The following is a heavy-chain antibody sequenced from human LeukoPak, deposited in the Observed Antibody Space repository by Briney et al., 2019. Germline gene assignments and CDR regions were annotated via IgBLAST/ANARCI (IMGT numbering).Heavy chain of an antibody. J-gene: IGHJ5*02. CDR3: ARVGTTGTGGFDP. V-gene: IGHV3-74*01. CDR2: INSDGSST. Sequence: PGGSLRLSCAASGFTLSSYWMQWVRHAPGKGLVCVSRINSDGSSTSYADSVKSRFTITRDNAKNTLYLQMNSLRAEDTAVYCCARVGTTGTGGFDPWGQGTLVTVSS. D-gene: IGHD1-1*01. CDR1: GFTLSSYW.